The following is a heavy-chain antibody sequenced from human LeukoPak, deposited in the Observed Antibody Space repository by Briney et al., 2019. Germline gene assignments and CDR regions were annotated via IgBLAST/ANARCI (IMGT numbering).Heavy chain of an antibody. Sequence: SETLSLTCAVYGGSFSDYYWTWIRQTPGKGLEWIGDMSPNGSPNYNPSLKSRVTISVDTSKNQFSLKLRSVTAADTAVYYCARGRQDVNMIVVVMAGVSYYLDVWGKGTTVTVS. CDR1: GGSFSDYY. V-gene: IGHV4-34*01. J-gene: IGHJ6*03. CDR2: MSPNGSP. CDR3: ARGRQDVNMIVVVMAGVSYYLDV. D-gene: IGHD3-22*01.